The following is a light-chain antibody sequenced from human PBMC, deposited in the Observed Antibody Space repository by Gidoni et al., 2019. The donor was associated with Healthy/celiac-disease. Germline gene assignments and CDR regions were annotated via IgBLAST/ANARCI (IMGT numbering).Light chain of an antibody. CDR1: QGISSY. Sequence: AIRMTQSPSSFSASTGDRVTITCRASQGISSYLAWYQQKPGKAPKLLIYAASTLQSGVPSRFSGSGSGTDFTLTISCLQSEDFATYYCQQYYRYPRTFGHGTKVEIK. CDR3: QQYYRYPRT. V-gene: IGKV1-8*01. J-gene: IGKJ1*01. CDR2: AAS.